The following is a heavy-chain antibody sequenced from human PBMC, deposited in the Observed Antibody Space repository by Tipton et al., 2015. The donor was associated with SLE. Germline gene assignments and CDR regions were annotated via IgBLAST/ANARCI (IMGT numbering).Heavy chain of an antibody. V-gene: IGHV4-59*01. Sequence: TLSLTCTVSGGSISSYYWSWIRQPPGKGLEWIGYIYYSGSTNYNPSLKSRVTISVDTSKNQFSRKLSSVTAADTAVYYCARGGIAAAGTIDYWGQGTLVTVSS. CDR1: GGSISSYY. CDR2: IYYSGST. J-gene: IGHJ4*02. CDR3: ARGGIAAAGTIDY. D-gene: IGHD6-13*01.